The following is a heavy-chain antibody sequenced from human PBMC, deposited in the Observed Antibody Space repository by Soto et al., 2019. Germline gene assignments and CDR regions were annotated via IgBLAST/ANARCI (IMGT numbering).Heavy chain of an antibody. D-gene: IGHD6-19*01. CDR3: AREQWLSSGPYFDY. J-gene: IGHJ4*02. Sequence: SETLSLTCTVSGGSISSYYLSWIRQPPGKGLEWIGYIYYSGSTNYNPSLKSRVTISVDTSKNQFSLKLSSVTAADTAVYYCAREQWLSSGPYFDYWGQGTLVTVSS. CDR2: IYYSGST. V-gene: IGHV4-59*01. CDR1: GGSISSYY.